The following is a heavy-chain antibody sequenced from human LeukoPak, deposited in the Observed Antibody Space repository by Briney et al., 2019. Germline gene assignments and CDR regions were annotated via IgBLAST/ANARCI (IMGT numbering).Heavy chain of an antibody. CDR3: ATLSSSWYKGGLDY. CDR2: IYYSGST. Sequence: ASETLSLTCTVSGGSMSSYYWSWIRQPPGKGLEWIGYIYYSGSTNYNPSLKSRVTISVDTSKNQFSLKLSSVTAADTAVYYCATLSSSWYKGGLDYWGQGTLVTVSS. J-gene: IGHJ4*02. V-gene: IGHV4-59*08. CDR1: GGSMSSYY. D-gene: IGHD6-13*01.